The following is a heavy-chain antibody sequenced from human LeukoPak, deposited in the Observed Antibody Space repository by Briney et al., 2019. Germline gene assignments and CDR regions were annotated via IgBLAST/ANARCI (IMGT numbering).Heavy chain of an antibody. D-gene: IGHD1-26*01. CDR2: ISSSGSTI. J-gene: IGHJ6*02. Sequence: GGSLRLSCAASGFTFSSYEMNWVRQAPGKGLEWVSYISSSGSTIYYADSVKGRFTIPRDNAKNSLYLQMNSLRAEDTAVYYCVRDSPQGAQGYYGMDVWGQGTTVTVSS. CDR3: VRDSPQGAQGYYGMDV. CDR1: GFTFSSYE. V-gene: IGHV3-48*03.